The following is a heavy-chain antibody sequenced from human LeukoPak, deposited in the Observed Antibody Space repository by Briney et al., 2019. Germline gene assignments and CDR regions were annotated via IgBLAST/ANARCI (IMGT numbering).Heavy chain of an antibody. J-gene: IGHJ4*02. CDR2: ISWNSGRT. Sequence: GGSLRLSCAASGFTFDDYAMHWVRQAPGKGLEWVSGISWNSGRTGYADSVKGRFTISRDNAKNSLYLQMNSLRAEDAAVYYCTTDTFGARDSWGQGTLVTVSS. CDR1: GFTFDDYA. D-gene: IGHD3-10*01. V-gene: IGHV3-9*01. CDR3: TTDTFGARDS.